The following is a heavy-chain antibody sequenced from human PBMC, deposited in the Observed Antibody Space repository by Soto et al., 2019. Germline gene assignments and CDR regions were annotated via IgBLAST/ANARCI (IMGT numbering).Heavy chain of an antibody. J-gene: IGHJ3*02. D-gene: IGHD3-16*01. Sequence: GGSLRLSCAASGFTFSSYAMSWVRQAPGKGLEWVSAISGSGGSTYYADSVKGRFTISRDNSKNTLSLQMNSLRAEDTAVYYCAKVAVMITFGGVISLRGAFDIWGQGTMVTVSS. CDR3: AKVAVMITFGGVISLRGAFDI. CDR1: GFTFSSYA. V-gene: IGHV3-23*01. CDR2: ISGSGGST.